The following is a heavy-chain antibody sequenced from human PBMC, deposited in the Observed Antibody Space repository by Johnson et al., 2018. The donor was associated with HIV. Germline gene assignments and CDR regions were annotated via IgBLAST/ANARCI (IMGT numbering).Heavy chain of an antibody. CDR2: ISWNSGSI. Sequence: VQLVESGGGLVQPGRSLRLSCAASGFTFDDYAMHWVLQAPGKGLEWVSGISWNSGSIGYADSVKGRFTISRDNAKNSLYLQMNSLRPEDTALYYCAREGVGTTCPFDMWGQGTMVTVSS. V-gene: IGHV3-9*01. CDR1: GFTFDDYA. D-gene: IGHD1-26*01. CDR3: AREGVGTTCPFDM. J-gene: IGHJ3*02.